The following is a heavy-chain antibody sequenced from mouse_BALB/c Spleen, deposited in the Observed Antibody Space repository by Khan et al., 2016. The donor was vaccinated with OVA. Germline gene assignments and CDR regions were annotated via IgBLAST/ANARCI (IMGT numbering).Heavy chain of an antibody. D-gene: IGHD2-3*01. CDR2: ISYSGST. J-gene: IGHJ4*01. Sequence: EVKLLESGPGLVKPSQSLSLTCTVTGYLITSDYAWNWIRQFPGNKLEWMGYISYSGSTNYNPSLKSRISITRDTSKNQFFLQLNSVTTEDTATYYCARDGSRYNYAMDYWGQGTSVTVSS. CDR3: ARDGSRYNYAMDY. CDR1: GYLITSDYA. V-gene: IGHV3-2*02.